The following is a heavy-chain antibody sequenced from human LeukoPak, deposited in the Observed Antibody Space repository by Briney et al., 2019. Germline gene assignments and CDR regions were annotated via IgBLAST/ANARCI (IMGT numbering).Heavy chain of an antibody. D-gene: IGHD2-15*01. V-gene: IGHV1-18*01. Sequence: ASVKVSCKASGYTFTSYGISWVRQAPGQGLEWMGWISAYNGNTNYAQKLQGRVTMTTDTSTSTAYMELRSLRSVDTAVYYCARVGYCSGGSCYPTKFDYWGQGTLVTVSS. CDR2: ISAYNGNT. J-gene: IGHJ4*02. CDR1: GYTFTSYG. CDR3: ARVGYCSGGSCYPTKFDY.